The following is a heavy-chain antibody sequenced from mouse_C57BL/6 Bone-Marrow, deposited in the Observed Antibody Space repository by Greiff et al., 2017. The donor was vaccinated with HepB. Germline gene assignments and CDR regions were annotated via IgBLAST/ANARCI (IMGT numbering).Heavy chain of an antibody. J-gene: IGHJ3*01. CDR2: IYPGSGST. Sequence: QVQLQQPGAELVKPGASVKMSCKASGYPFTSYWITWVKPRPGQGLEWIGDIYPGSGSTNYNEKFKSKATLTVDTSPSTAYMQLSSLTSEDSAVYYYARGEMVTAGFAYWGQGTLVTVSA. D-gene: IGHD2-2*01. V-gene: IGHV1-55*01. CDR3: ARGEMVTAGFAY. CDR1: GYPFTSYW.